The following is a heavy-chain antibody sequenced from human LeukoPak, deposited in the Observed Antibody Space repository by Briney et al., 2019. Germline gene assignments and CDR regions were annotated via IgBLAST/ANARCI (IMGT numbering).Heavy chain of an antibody. J-gene: IGHJ4*02. CDR2: ITSTGSYI. D-gene: IGHD1-26*01. Sequence: GGSLRLSCAASAFSFSDYNMNWVRQAPGKGLEWVSSITSTGSYIYYADSVKGRFTISRDNAKNSLYLQMNSLRAEDTAVYYCARVSRGKWELLGAHDYWGQGTLVTVSS. CDR3: ARVSRGKWELLGAHDY. CDR1: AFSFSDYN. V-gene: IGHV3-21*01.